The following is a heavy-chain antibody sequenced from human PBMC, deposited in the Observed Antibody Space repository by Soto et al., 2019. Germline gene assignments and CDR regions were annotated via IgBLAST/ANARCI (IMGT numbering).Heavy chain of an antibody. V-gene: IGHV1-69*04. CDR3: ARDTLQHIVVVTAMGSLDY. Sequence: GASVKVSCKASGYTFTSYGISWVRQAPGQGLEWMGRIIPILGIANYAQKFQGRVTITADKSTSTAYMELSSLRSEDTAVYYCARDTLQHIVVVTAMGSLDYWGQGTLVTVSS. CDR1: GYTFTSYG. D-gene: IGHD2-21*02. J-gene: IGHJ4*02. CDR2: IIPILGIA.